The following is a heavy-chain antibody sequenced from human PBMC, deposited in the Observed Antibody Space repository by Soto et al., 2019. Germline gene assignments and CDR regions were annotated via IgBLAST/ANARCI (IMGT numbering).Heavy chain of an antibody. D-gene: IGHD3-16*01. CDR1: GFTFSSFA. V-gene: IGHV3-30-3*01. CDR2: ISYDGSVK. Sequence: QVQLVESGGGVVQPGRSLRLSCAASGFTFSSFAMHWVRQAPGKGLEWVVVISYDGSVKYYADSVKGRFTISRDNSKNTLYLQMNSLRAEDTAVYYCARAYEGDYFDYWGQGTLVTVSS. CDR3: ARAYEGDYFDY. J-gene: IGHJ4*02.